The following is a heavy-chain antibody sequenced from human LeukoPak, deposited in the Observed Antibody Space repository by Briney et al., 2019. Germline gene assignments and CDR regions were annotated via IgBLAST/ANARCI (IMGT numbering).Heavy chain of an antibody. Sequence: PSETLSLTCTVSGGSISSYYWSWIRQPPGKGLEWIGYIYYSGSTNYNPSLKSRVTISVDTSKNQFSLKLSSVTAADTAVYYCASLRVDTAMVIGPWGQGTLVTVSS. CDR3: ASLRVDTAMVIGP. V-gene: IGHV4-59*01. J-gene: IGHJ5*02. CDR1: GGSISSYY. CDR2: IYYSGST. D-gene: IGHD5-18*01.